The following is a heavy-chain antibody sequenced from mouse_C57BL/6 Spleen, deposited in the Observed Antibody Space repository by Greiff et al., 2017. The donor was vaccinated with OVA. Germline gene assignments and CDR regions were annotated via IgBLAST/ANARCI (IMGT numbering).Heavy chain of an antibody. CDR2: IYPGDGDT. D-gene: IGHD2-5*01. Sequence: VHLQQSGAELVKPGASVKISCKASGYAFSSYWMNWVKQRPGKGLEWIGQIYPGDGDTNYNGKFKGKATLTADKSSSTAYMQLSSLTSEDSAVYFCARSYSNSWRDFDYWGQGTTLTVSS. CDR3: ARSYSNSWRDFDY. V-gene: IGHV1-80*01. CDR1: GYAFSSYW. J-gene: IGHJ2*01.